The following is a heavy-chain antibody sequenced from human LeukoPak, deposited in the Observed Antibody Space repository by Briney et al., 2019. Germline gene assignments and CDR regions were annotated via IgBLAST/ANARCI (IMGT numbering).Heavy chain of an antibody. CDR3: ARDRELSYGDTLGWAFHL. CDR2: INPSGGST. V-gene: IGHV1-46*01. CDR1: GYTFTSYY. J-gene: IGHJ3*01. Sequence: ASVKVSCKASGYTFTSYYMHWVRQAPGQGLEWMGIINPSGGSTSYAQKFQGRVTMTRDKSTSTVYMELSSLRSEDTAVYYCARDRELSYGDTLGWAFHLWGQGTMVTVSS. D-gene: IGHD4-17*01.